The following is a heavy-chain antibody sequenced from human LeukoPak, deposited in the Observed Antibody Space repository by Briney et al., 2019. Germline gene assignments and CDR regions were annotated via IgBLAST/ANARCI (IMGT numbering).Heavy chain of an antibody. D-gene: IGHD5-18*01. CDR3: ARRKQLWSYYYMDV. J-gene: IGHJ6*03. Sequence: SETLSLTCAVYGGSFSSYYYWSWIRQPPGKGLEWIGEINHSGSTNYNPSLESRVTISVDTSKNQFSLKLSSVTAADTAIYYCARRKQLWSYYYMDVWGKGTTVTVSS. V-gene: IGHV4-34*01. CDR2: INHSGST. CDR1: GGSFSSYYY.